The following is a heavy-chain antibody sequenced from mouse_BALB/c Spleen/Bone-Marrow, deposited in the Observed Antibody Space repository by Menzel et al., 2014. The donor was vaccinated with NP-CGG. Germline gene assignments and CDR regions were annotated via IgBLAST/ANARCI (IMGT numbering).Heavy chain of an antibody. CDR1: GFNIKDTY. Sequence: VQLQQTGAELVKPGASVKLSCTASGFNIKDTYMHWVKQRPEQGLEWIGRIDPVNGNTKYDPKFQGKATITADTSSNTAYLQLRSLTYEDTAVYYCAGGSDGFAYWGQGTLVTVSA. V-gene: IGHV14-3*02. CDR3: AGGSDGFAY. J-gene: IGHJ3*01. CDR2: IDPVNGNT.